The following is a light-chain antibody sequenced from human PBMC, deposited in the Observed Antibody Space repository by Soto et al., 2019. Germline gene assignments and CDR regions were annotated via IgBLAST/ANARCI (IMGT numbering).Light chain of an antibody. V-gene: IGLV2-8*01. Sequence: QSALTQPPSASGSPGQSVTISCTGTSGDVGGPNFVSWYQQHPGKAPKLIIYEVTKRPSGVPDRFSGSKSGNTASLTVSGLQGEDEADYHCLSYTGSHSWVFGGGTKLTVL. J-gene: IGLJ3*02. CDR2: EVT. CDR3: LSYTGSHSWV. CDR1: SGDVGGPNF.